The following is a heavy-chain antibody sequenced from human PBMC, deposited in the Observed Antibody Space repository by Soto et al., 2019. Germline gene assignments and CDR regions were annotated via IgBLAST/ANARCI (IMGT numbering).Heavy chain of an antibody. Sequence: GGSLRLSCAASGFTFSDYYMSWIRQAPGKGLEWVSYISSSGSTIYYADSVKGRFTISRDNAKNSLYLQMNSLRAEDTAVYYCAREGRNGSGSYYAPSYYYGMDVWGQGTTVPVSS. D-gene: IGHD3-10*01. CDR3: AREGRNGSGSYYAPSYYYGMDV. CDR2: ISSSGSTI. J-gene: IGHJ6*02. V-gene: IGHV3-11*01. CDR1: GFTFSDYY.